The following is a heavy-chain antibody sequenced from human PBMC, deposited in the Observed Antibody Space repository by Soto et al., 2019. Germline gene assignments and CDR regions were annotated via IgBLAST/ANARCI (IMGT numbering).Heavy chain of an antibody. J-gene: IGHJ4*02. CDR2: IYYSGYT. D-gene: IGHD4-17*01. CDR3: ARGGDYEGFDY. V-gene: IGHV4-31*03. CDR1: DGSISSGGYY. Sequence: QVQLQESGPGRVKPSQTLSLTCTVSDGSISSGGYYWSWIRQHPGKGLEWIGNIYYSGYTYYNPSPKSRVTISVDTSKNQFSLKLSSVTAADTAVYYCARGGDYEGFDYWGQGTLVTVSS.